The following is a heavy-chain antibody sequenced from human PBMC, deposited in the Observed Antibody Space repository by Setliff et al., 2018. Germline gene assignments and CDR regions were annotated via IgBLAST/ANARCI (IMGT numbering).Heavy chain of an antibody. Sequence: SWIRQPPGKGLEWIGEINHSGSTNYNPSLKSRVTISVDTSKNQFSLKLSSVTAADTALYYCTVYNTGSSKDHYWGQGTPVTVSS. D-gene: IGHD2-8*02. J-gene: IGHJ4*02. CDR2: INHSGST. V-gene: IGHV4-34*01. CDR3: TVYNTGSSKDHY.